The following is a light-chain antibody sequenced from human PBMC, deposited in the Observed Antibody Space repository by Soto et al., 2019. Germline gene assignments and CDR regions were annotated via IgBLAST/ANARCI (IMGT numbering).Light chain of an antibody. V-gene: IGKV1-5*03. J-gene: IGKJ1*01. Sequence: DIQMTQSPSTLSASVGDRVTFACRASQNIVDWLAWYQQKPGKAPKLLIYKASNLESGVPSRFGGSGSGSEFTLTISNLQPDDCATYYCQQYKDNPWTFGQGTRVEIK. CDR3: QQYKDNPWT. CDR1: QNIVDW. CDR2: KAS.